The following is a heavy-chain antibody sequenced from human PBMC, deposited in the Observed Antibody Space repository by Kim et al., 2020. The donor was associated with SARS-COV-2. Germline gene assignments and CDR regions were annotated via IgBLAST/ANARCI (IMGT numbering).Heavy chain of an antibody. CDR3: ARDPHYYYDSSGNEGHY. D-gene: IGHD3-22*01. J-gene: IGHJ4*02. Sequence: VKCRFTISRDNAKNSLYLQMNSLRAEDTAVYYCARDPHYYYDSSGNEGHYWGQGTLVTVSS. V-gene: IGHV3-48*03.